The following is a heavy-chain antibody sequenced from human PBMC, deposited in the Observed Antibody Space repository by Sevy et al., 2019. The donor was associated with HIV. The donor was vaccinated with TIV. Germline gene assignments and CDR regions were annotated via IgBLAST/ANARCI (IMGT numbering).Heavy chain of an antibody. V-gene: IGHV4-39*01. J-gene: IGHJ5*02. CDR1: GGSISSSSYY. Sequence: SETLSLTCTVSGGSISSSSYYWGWIRQPPGKGLEWIGSIYYSGSTYYNPSLKSRVTISVDTSKNQFSLKLSSVTAADTAVYYCARQDDGTIFGVVTPHWFDPWGQGTLVTVSS. CDR3: ARQDDGTIFGVVTPHWFDP. D-gene: IGHD3-3*01. CDR2: IYYSGST.